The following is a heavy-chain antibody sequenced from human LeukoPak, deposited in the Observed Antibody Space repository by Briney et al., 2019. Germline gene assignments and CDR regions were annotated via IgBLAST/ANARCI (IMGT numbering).Heavy chain of an antibody. CDR2: IWYDGSNK. Sequence: PGGSLRLSCAASGFTFSSYGMHWVRQAPGKGLEWVAVIWYDGSNKYYADTVKGRFTISRDNSKNTLYLQMNSLRGDDTAIYYCAKSLGIAVAATPGTFDSWGQGALVTVSS. V-gene: IGHV3-33*06. CDR1: GFTFSSYG. CDR3: AKSLGIAVAATPGTFDS. D-gene: IGHD6-19*01. J-gene: IGHJ4*02.